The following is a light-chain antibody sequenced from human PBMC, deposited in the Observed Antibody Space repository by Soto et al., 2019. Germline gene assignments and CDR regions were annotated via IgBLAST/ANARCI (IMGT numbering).Light chain of an antibody. CDR1: QRVNSSY. CDR3: QQCVISPVT. Sequence: EIVLTQSPDTLSLSPGEGATLSCRASQRVNSSYLAWYQQKPGQAPNLLISGASDRPTGVPARVSGSGSGTDFTLTTRRLKPQDCAVCYYQQCVISPVTFGQGTKLQIK. V-gene: IGKV3-20*01. J-gene: IGKJ2*01. CDR2: GAS.